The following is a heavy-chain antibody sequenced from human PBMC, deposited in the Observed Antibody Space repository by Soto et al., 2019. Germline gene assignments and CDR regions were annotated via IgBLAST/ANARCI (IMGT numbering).Heavy chain of an antibody. V-gene: IGHV3-9*01. D-gene: IGHD2-2*01. Sequence: GGSLRLSCAASGFTFDDYAMHWVRQAPGKGLEWVSGISFNGSRISYADSVKGRFTTSRDNSKNTLYLQMSSLRGEDTAVYYCTTLVVPGAPLTYCGEGTLVTVSS. J-gene: IGHJ4*02. CDR1: GFTFDDYA. CDR3: TTLVVPGAPLTY. CDR2: ISFNGSRI.